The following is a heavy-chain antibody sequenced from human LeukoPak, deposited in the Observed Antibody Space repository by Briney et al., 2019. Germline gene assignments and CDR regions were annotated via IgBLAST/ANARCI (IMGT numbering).Heavy chain of an antibody. V-gene: IGHV4-39*01. D-gene: IGHD3-22*01. CDR1: GGSISSSSYY. J-gene: IGHJ4*02. CDR2: IYYSGST. Sequence: SETLSLTCTVSGGSISSSSYYWGWIRQPPGKGLEWIESIYYSGSTYYNPSLKSRVTISVDTSKNQFSLKLSSVTAADTAVYYCARHYYDSSGYSYYFDYWGQGTLVTVSS. CDR3: ARHYYDSSGYSYYFDY.